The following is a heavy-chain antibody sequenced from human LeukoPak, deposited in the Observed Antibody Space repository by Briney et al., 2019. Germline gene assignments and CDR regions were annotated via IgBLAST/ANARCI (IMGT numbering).Heavy chain of an antibody. Sequence: GGSLRLSCAASGFTFSSYSMNWVRQAPGKGLEWVSSISSSSSYIYYAESVKGRFTISRDNAKNSLYLQMNSLRAEDTAVYYCARDRARLGYFDYWVKGTLVTVSS. J-gene: IGHJ4*02. D-gene: IGHD3-10*01. CDR1: GFTFSSYS. CDR3: ARDRARLGYFDY. CDR2: ISSSSSYI. V-gene: IGHV3-21*01.